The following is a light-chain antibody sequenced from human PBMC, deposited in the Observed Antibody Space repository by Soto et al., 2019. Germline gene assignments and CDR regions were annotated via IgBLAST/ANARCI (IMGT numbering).Light chain of an antibody. J-gene: IGKJ4*01. Sequence: IVLTQSPGTLSLSPLEIATLSCRASQNVDTNYLAWYQQKPGQAPRLLIYDASSRATGIPDRFSGGGSGTDFTLTISRLEPEDFAVYYCQQFSSYPLTFGGGTKVDIK. CDR3: QQFSSYPLT. CDR1: QNVDTNY. CDR2: DAS. V-gene: IGKV3-20*01.